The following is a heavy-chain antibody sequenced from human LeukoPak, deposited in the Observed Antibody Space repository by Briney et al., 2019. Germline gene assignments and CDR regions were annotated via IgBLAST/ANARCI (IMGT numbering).Heavy chain of an antibody. CDR2: IYYSGST. Sequence: SETLSLTCTVSGGSISSYYWSWIRQPPGKGLEWIGYIYYSGSTNYNPSLKSRVTISVDTSKNQFSLKPSSVTAADTAVYYCARGDVLTGFFPLFDPWGQGTLVTVSS. CDR1: GGSISSYY. V-gene: IGHV4-59*01. CDR3: ARGDVLTGFFPLFDP. J-gene: IGHJ5*02. D-gene: IGHD3-9*01.